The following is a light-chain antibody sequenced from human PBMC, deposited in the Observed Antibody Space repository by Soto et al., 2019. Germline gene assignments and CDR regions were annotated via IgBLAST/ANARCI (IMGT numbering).Light chain of an antibody. CDR1: QGISNH. Sequence: DLQMTQSPSSLSASVGARVTITCRASQGISNHLAWVQQKPGKAPKSLMYAASTLQSAVPSKFSGSGSGTDFNLTIGSLQPEDFPTYYCQQYNSYPITFGQGTRLEIK. CDR3: QQYNSYPIT. CDR2: AAS. J-gene: IGKJ5*01. V-gene: IGKV1-16*02.